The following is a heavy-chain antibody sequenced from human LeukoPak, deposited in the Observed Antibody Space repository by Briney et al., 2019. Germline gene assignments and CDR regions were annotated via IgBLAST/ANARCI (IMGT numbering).Heavy chain of an antibody. CDR1: GGTFSSYA. Sequence: SVKVSCKASGGTFSSYAISWVRQAPGQGLEWMGGFIPIFGTANYAQKFQGRVTITTDESTSAAYMELSSLRSEDTAVYYCARAKSHYYYYYMDVWGKGTTVTVSS. CDR3: ARAKSHYYYYYMDV. V-gene: IGHV1-69*05. CDR2: FIPIFGTA. J-gene: IGHJ6*03.